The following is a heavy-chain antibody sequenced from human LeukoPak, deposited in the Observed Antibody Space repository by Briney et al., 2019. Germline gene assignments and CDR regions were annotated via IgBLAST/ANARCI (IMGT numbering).Heavy chain of an antibody. V-gene: IGHV4-4*07. CDR2: IYTSGST. J-gene: IGHJ5*02. D-gene: IGHD3-9*01. CDR1: GGSISSYY. CDR3: AREEGRYFDWLLYGDWFDP. Sequence: SETLSLTCTVSGGSISSYYWSWIRQPAGKGLEWIGRIYTSGSTNYNPSLKSRVTMSVDTSKNQFSLKLSSVTAADTAVYYCAREEGRYFDWLLYGDWFDPWGQGTLVTVSS.